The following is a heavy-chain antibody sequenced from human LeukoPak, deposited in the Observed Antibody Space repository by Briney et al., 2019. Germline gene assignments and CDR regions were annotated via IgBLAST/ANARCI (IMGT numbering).Heavy chain of an antibody. D-gene: IGHD3-3*01. CDR3: ARVTYYDFWSGYYSLYYYYYMDV. CDR1: GYTFTSYG. J-gene: IGHJ6*03. CDR2: ISAYNGNT. Sequence: ASVKVSCKASGYTFTSYGISWVRQAPGQGLEWMGWISAYNGNTNYAQKLQGRVTMTTDTSTSTAYMELRSLRSDDTAVYYCARVTYYDFWSGYYSLYYYYYMDVWGKGTTVTVSS. V-gene: IGHV1-18*01.